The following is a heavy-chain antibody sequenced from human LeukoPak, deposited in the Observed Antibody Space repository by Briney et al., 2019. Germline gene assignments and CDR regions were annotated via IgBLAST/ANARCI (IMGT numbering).Heavy chain of an antibody. CDR2: MNPNSGNT. J-gene: IGHJ3*02. CDR3: ATVGRTSTGTPVAFDI. CDR1: GYTFTSYD. Sequence: ASVKVSCKASGYTFTSYDINWVRQATGQGLEWMGWMNPNSGNTGYAQKFQGRVTMTEDTSTDTAYMELSSLRSEDTAVYYCATVGRTSTGTPVAFDIWGQGTMVTVSS. D-gene: IGHD1-1*01. V-gene: IGHV1-8*01.